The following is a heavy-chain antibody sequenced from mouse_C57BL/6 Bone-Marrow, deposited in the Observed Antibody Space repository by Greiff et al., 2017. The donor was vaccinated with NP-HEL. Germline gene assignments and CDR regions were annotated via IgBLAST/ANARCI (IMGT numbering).Heavy chain of an antibody. Sequence: QVQLQQPGAELVRPGSSVKLSCKASGYTFTSYWMHWVKQRPIQGLEWIGNIDPSDSETHYNQKFKDKATLTVDKSSSTAYMQLSSPTSEDSAVYYCARIYDGYYGFAYWGQGTLVTVSA. D-gene: IGHD2-3*01. V-gene: IGHV1-52*01. CDR2: IDPSDSET. J-gene: IGHJ3*01. CDR3: ARIYDGYYGFAY. CDR1: GYTFTSYW.